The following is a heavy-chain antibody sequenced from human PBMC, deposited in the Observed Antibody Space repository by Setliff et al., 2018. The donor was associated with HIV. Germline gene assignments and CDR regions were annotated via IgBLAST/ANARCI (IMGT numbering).Heavy chain of an antibody. CDR1: GGSISSGSYY. V-gene: IGHV4-61*09. Sequence: LSLTCTVSGGSISSGSYYWSWIRQPAGKGLEWIGHISTSGSTNYNPSLKSRVTISVDTSKNQFSLKLSSVTAADTAVYYCARHRDPPGSSWIFYYYYMDLWGAGTTVT. J-gene: IGHJ6*03. D-gene: IGHD6-13*01. CDR2: ISTSGST. CDR3: ARHRDPPGSSWIFYYYYMDL.